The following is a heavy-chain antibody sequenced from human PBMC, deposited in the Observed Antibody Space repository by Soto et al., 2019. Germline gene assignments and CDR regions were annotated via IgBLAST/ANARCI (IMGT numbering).Heavy chain of an antibody. CDR3: TTDSYSTMLVVRFDY. Sequence: PGGSLRLSCAASGFTFTNAWINWVRQAPGGGLEWVGRIKSKVNGATTDFAAPVKGRFAISRDDSRHIVYLQMNSLRIEDTAVYYCTTDSYSTMLVVRFDYWGHGTPVTVSS. D-gene: IGHD3-22*01. CDR2: IKSKVNGATT. CDR1: GFTFTNAW. V-gene: IGHV3-15*07. J-gene: IGHJ4*01.